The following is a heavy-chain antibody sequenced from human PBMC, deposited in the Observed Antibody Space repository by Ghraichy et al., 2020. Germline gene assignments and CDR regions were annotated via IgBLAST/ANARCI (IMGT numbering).Heavy chain of an antibody. CDR3: AKVKVVPLGAFDI. D-gene: IGHD2-2*01. J-gene: IGHJ3*02. V-gene: IGHV3-23*01. CDR2: ISGSGGNT. CDR1: GFTFSIYA. Sequence: GESLNISCAASGFTFSIYAMSWVRQAPGKGLEWVSTISGSGGNTDYADSVKGRFTISRDNSKNTLYLQMNSPRAEDTAVYYCAKVKVVPLGAFDIWGQGTMVTVSS.